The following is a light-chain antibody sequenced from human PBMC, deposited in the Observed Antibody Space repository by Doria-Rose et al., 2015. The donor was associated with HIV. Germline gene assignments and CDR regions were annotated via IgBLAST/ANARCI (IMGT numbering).Light chain of an antibody. CDR3: QQYYSTPLT. CDR2: AAS. V-gene: IGKV1-NL1*01. J-gene: IGKJ3*01. CDR1: QGISNS. Sequence: TCRASQGISNSLAWYQQKPGNAPKLLFYAASRLESGVPSRFSGSGSGTDYTLTISSLQPEDFATYYCQQYYSTPLTFGPGTKVEIK.